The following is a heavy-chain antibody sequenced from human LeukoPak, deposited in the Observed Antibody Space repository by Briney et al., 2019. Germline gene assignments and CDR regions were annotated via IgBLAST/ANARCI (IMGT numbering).Heavy chain of an antibody. Sequence: PSETLSLTCTVSGGSISSYYWSWIRQPPGKGLEWIGYIYYSGSTNYNPSLKGRDTISVDTSKNQFSLKLSSVTAADTAVYYCARQVDTAMVRGYYFDYWGQGTLVTVSS. J-gene: IGHJ4*02. CDR3: ARQVDTAMVRGYYFDY. D-gene: IGHD5-18*01. CDR1: GGSISSYY. CDR2: IYYSGST. V-gene: IGHV4-59*08.